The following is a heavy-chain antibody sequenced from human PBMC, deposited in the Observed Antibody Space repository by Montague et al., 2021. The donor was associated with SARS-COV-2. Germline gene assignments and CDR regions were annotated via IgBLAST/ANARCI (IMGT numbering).Heavy chain of an antibody. CDR3: ARDTRPNFAYYDILAGDYYYYGIDV. J-gene: IGHJ6*02. Sequence: TLSLTCTVSGGSINSGSYYWGWIRQAAGKGLEWIGRISTSGNTKYNTSLKSRVTISVDTSQNQFSLKMYSVTAADTAVYHCARDTRPNFAYYDILAGDYYYYGIDVWGQGTTVTVSS. CDR2: ISTSGNT. CDR1: GGSINSGSYY. V-gene: IGHV4-61*02. D-gene: IGHD3-9*01.